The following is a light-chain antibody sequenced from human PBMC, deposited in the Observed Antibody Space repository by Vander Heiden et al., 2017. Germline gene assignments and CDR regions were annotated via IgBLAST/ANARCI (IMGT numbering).Light chain of an antibody. V-gene: IGKV1-33*01. Sequence: DIQMTQSPSSLSASVGDRVTITCQASQDINNYLNWYQQKPGKAPKLLIYDASKLATGVPSRFSGSGSGTDFTFTISSLQPEDIATYYCQQDNNPLTFGGGTKVEIK. CDR2: DAS. CDR1: QDINNY. J-gene: IGKJ4*01. CDR3: QQDNNPLT.